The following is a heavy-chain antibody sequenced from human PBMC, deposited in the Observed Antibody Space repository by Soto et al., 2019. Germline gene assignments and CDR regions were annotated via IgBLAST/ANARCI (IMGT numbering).Heavy chain of an antibody. CDR2: FDLEDGET. CDR1: GYTLTELS. Sequence: ASVKVSCKVSGYTLTELSMHWVRQAPGKGLEWMGGFDLEDGETIYAQKFQGRVTMTEDTSTDTAYMELSSLRSEDTAVYYCATLSNDFWSGPNNWFDPWGQGTLVTVPQ. J-gene: IGHJ5*02. V-gene: IGHV1-24*01. D-gene: IGHD3-3*01. CDR3: ATLSNDFWSGPNNWFDP.